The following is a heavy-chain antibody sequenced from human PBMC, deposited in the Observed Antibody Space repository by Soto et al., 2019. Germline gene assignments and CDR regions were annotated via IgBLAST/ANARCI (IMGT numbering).Heavy chain of an antibody. Sequence: QITLKESGPTLVRPTQTLTLTCTFSGFSLSTTGVGVGWIRQPPGKALEWLALIYWDDDKRCSPSLKSRRTIPKDASNNQGIRTATTMAPAHTAPYYCAHHLRDYGLGRERANYFHPGGQGTLVTVSS. CDR2: IYWDDDK. D-gene: IGHD3-10*01. CDR3: AHHLRDYGLGRERANYFHP. J-gene: IGHJ5*02. CDR1: GFSLSTTGVG. V-gene: IGHV2-5*02.